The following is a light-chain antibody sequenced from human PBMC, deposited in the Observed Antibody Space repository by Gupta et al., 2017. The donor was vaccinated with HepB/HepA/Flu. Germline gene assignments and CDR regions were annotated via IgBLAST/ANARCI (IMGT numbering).Light chain of an antibody. CDR2: AAS. V-gene: IGKV3-15*01. CDR3: QQINDRSPWT. CDR1: QSVSTN. J-gene: IGKJ1*01. Sequence: EIIMTQSPSTLSVSPGERATLSCRASQSVSTNLAWYQQKSGLVPRILIYAASTRDSGAAARFTRSGYGIEFTLSSSSWQLEDFPVSSSQQINDRSPWTFGPGTKVDIK.